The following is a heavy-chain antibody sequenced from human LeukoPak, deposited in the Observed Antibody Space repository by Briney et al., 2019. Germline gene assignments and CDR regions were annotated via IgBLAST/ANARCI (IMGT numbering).Heavy chain of an antibody. Sequence: ASVTVSCTASGYTFTSYAMHWVRQAPGQRLEWMGWINAGNGNTKYSQKFQGRVTITRDTSASTAYMELSSLRSEDTAVYYCARVVPAAQEKTRGAFDIWSQGTMVTVSS. J-gene: IGHJ3*02. CDR2: INAGNGNT. D-gene: IGHD2-2*01. CDR3: ARVVPAAQEKTRGAFDI. CDR1: GYTFTSYA. V-gene: IGHV1-3*01.